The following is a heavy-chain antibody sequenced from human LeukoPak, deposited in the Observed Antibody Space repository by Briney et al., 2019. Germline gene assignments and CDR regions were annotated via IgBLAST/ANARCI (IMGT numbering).Heavy chain of an antibody. Sequence: SETLSLTCTVSGGSIRNYYWTWIRPPPGKGLEWIGCIFYTGRTHYSPSLKSRVTMSVDTSKIQFSLKLRSVTAADTAVYYCARGGARDYGDFNFDYWGQGTLVTVSS. V-gene: IGHV4-59*01. J-gene: IGHJ4*02. CDR1: GGSIRNYY. D-gene: IGHD4-17*01. CDR3: ARGGARDYGDFNFDY. CDR2: IFYTGRT.